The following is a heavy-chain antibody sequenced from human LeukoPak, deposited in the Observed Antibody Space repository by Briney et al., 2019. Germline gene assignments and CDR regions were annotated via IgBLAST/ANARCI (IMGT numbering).Heavy chain of an antibody. Sequence: GGSLRLSCAASGFSVSDYYMIWVRQAPGKGLEWVSGINWNGGSTGYADSVKGRFTISRDNAKNSLYLQMNSLRAEDTALYHCARGGRWLQLKDWGQGTLVTVSS. CDR1: GFSVSDYY. V-gene: IGHV3-20*01. CDR2: INWNGGST. CDR3: ARGGRWLQLKD. D-gene: IGHD5-24*01. J-gene: IGHJ4*02.